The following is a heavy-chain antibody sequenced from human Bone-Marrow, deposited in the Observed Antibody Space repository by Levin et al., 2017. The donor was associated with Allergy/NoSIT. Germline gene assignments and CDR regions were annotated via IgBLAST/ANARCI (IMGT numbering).Heavy chain of an antibody. J-gene: IGHJ5*02. CDR2: INPSAGST. Sequence: ASVKVSCKASGYNFMNYYMHWVRQAPGQGLEWMGIINPSAGSTSYAQKFQGRVTVTRDTSTSTVYMELSNLRSEDTAIYYCARDELDPTASWFDPWGQGTLVTVSS. V-gene: IGHV1-46*01. D-gene: IGHD1-1*01. CDR1: GYNFMNYY. CDR3: ARDELDPTASWFDP.